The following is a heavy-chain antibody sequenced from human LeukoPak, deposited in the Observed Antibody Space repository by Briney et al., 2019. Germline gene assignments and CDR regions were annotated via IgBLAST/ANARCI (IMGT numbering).Heavy chain of an antibody. CDR2: ISGNGANT. D-gene: IGHD3-22*01. J-gene: IGHJ4*02. Sequence: GGSLRLSCGASGFTFSSHPMNWVRQGPGKGLEWVASISGNGANTYFADSVEGRFTISRDNSRNTLYLQMNSLRAEDTAVYYCAKEGDSSGYLATYYFDYWGQGTLVTVTS. V-gene: IGHV3-23*01. CDR1: GFTFSSHP. CDR3: AKEGDSSGYLATYYFDY.